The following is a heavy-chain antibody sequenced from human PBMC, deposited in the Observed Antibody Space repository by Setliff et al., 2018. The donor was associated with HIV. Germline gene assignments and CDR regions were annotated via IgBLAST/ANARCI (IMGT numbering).Heavy chain of an antibody. CDR1: GDSISGSYY. J-gene: IGHJ4*02. CDR3: AAFDSGRDV. D-gene: IGHD6-19*01. CDR2: IYQTGSI. V-gene: IGHV4-38-2*01. Sequence: LSLTCAVSGDSISGSYYWAWIRQPPGKGLEWIANIYQTGSIYYNPSLQNRVTLLLDTSKIQFSLKLNSVTAADTGVYYCAAFDSGRDVWGQGTLVTVSS.